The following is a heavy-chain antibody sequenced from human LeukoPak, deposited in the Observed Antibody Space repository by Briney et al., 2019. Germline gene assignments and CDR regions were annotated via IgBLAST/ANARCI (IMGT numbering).Heavy chain of an antibody. CDR2: IYYSGRT. D-gene: IGHD6-19*01. CDR1: GGSISSRSYY. V-gene: IGHV4-39*01. Sequence: SETLSLTCTVSGGSISSRSYYWGGSRQPPGKGVEGIGSIYYSGRTYYNPSLKSRVTISVDTSKNQFSLKLSSVTAADTAVYYCARHPIAVAGTSWFDPWGQGTLVTVSS. CDR3: ARHPIAVAGTSWFDP. J-gene: IGHJ5*02.